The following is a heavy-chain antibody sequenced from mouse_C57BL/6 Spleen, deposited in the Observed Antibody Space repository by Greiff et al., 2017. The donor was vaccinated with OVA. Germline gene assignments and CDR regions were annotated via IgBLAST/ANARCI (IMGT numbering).Heavy chain of an antibody. D-gene: IGHD2-3*01. V-gene: IGHV7-3*01. J-gene: IGHJ3*01. Sequence: VQLKESGGGLVQPGGSLSLSCAASGFTFTDYYMSWVRQPPGKALEWLGFIRNKANGYTTEYSASVKGRFTISRDNSQSILYLQMNALRAEDSATYYCARYQGDYDGYLSWFAYWGQGTLVTVSA. CDR1: GFTFTDYY. CDR3: ARYQGDYDGYLSWFAY. CDR2: IRNKANGYTT.